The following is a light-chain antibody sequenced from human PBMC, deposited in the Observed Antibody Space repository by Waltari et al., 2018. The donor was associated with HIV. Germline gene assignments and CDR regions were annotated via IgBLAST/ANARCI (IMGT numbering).Light chain of an antibody. CDR3: QQYDTSPWT. CDR1: QSVSSNY. Sequence: EFVLKQSPGTPSLSPGERATLSCRARQSVSSNYLAWYQQKPGPAPRLLMYGASSRDTGIPDRFSGGGSGTDFTLTISRLEPEDFAVYFCQQYDTSPWTFGQGTKVEIK. CDR2: GAS. V-gene: IGKV3-20*01. J-gene: IGKJ1*01.